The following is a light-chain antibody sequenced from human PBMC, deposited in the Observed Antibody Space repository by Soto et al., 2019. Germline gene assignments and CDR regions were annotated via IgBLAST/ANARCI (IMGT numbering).Light chain of an antibody. V-gene: IGLV2-8*01. J-gene: IGLJ1*01. CDR3: CSHAGNNNCV. CDR2: AVS. Sequence: QSGLTQPPSASGPPGQSVAISCTGTSRDVGGQNYVSWFQQYPGKAPKLLIYAVSNRPSGVPYRFSGSKSGNTASLTISGLRAEDEADYFCCSHAGNNNCVFGTGTKVTGL. CDR1: SRDVGGQNY.